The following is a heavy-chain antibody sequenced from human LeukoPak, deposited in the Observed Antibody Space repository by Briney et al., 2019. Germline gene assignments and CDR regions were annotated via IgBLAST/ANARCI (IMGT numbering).Heavy chain of an antibody. D-gene: IGHD2-21*02. Sequence: PGGSLRLSCAASGFTFSVSGMHWVRQAPGKGLEWVAVISYDGTNKYYADSVKGRFAISRDNSKNTLYLQMNSLRAEDTAVYYCARDISYCGGDCAPYYFDYWGQGTLVTVSS. CDR2: ISYDGTNK. J-gene: IGHJ4*02. CDR3: ARDISYCGGDCAPYYFDY. CDR1: GFTFSVSG. V-gene: IGHV3-30*03.